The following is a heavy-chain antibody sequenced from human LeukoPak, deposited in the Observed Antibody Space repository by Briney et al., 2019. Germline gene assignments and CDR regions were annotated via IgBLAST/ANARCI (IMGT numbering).Heavy chain of an antibody. V-gene: IGHV3-43*02. J-gene: IGHJ1*01. CDR3: AKDMNYYDSSGYYYGYFQH. Sequence: GGSLRLSCAASGFTFDDYAMHWVRQAPGKGLEWVSLISGDGGSTYYADSVEGRFTISRDNSKNSLYLQMNSLRTEDTALYYCAKDMNYYDSSGYYYGYFQHWGQGTLVTVSS. CDR2: ISGDGGST. CDR1: GFTFDDYA. D-gene: IGHD3-22*01.